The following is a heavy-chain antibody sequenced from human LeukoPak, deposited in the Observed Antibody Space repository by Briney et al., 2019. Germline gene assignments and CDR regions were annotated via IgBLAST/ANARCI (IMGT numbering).Heavy chain of an antibody. D-gene: IGHD3-3*01. V-gene: IGHV1-2*06. J-gene: IGHJ4*02. CDR2: INPNSGGT. CDR3: ARDKTIFGAVSLYY. CDR1: GYTFTGYY. Sequence: ASVKVSCKASGYTFTGYYMHWVRQAPGQGLEWMGRINPNSGGTNYAQKFQGRVTMTRDTSISTAYMELSRLRSDDTAVYYCARDKTIFGAVSLYYWGQGTLVTVSS.